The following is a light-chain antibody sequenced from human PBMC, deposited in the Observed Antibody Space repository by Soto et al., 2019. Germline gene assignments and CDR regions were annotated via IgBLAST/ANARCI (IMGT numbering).Light chain of an antibody. CDR3: QQYDSSPSSFT. V-gene: IGKV3-20*01. J-gene: IGKJ3*01. CDR2: GAS. Sequence: EIVLTQSPGTLSLSPGERAILSCRASQSVSGSSLAWYQQKPGQAPRLLIYGASSRATGIPDRFSGSGSGTDFTLTINRLEPEDFAVYYCQQYDSSPSSFTFGPGTKVDIK. CDR1: QSVSGSS.